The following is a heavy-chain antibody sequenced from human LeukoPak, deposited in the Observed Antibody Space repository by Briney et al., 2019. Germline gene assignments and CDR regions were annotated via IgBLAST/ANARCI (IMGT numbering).Heavy chain of an antibody. CDR3: ARSPVAGPPNYFDY. J-gene: IGHJ4*02. Sequence: PGGSLRLSCVASGFTLRSYVMNWVRQTPGKGLEWVSSISGSGDSTFYADSVKGRFTISRDNSKNTLYLQIDFLTAEDTAVYYCARSPVAGPPNYFDYLGQGTLVTISS. CDR1: GFTLRSYV. V-gene: IGHV3-23*01. D-gene: IGHD6-19*01. CDR2: ISGSGDST.